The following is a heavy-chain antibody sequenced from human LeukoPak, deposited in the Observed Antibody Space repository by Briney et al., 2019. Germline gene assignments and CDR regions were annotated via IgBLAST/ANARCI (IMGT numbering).Heavy chain of an antibody. CDR2: ISGSGGST. J-gene: IGHJ6*02. CDR3: AKGYYPSNYYYGMDV. Sequence: GGSLSLSCAASGFTFSSYAMSWVRQAPGKGLEWVSAISGSGGSTYYADSVKGRFTISRDNSKNTLYLQMNSLRAEDTAVYYCAKGYYPSNYYYGMDVWGQGTTVTVSS. V-gene: IGHV3-23*01. D-gene: IGHD2-15*01. CDR1: GFTFSSYA.